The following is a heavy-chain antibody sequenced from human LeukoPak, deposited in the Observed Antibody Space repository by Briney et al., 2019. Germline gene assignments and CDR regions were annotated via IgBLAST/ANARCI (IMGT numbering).Heavy chain of an antibody. Sequence: GGSLRLSCAASGFTFNNYAMNWVRQAPGKGLEWVSVISGSGGTTYYADSVKGRFTISRDSSKNTLYLQMNSLRAEDTAVYYCAKDGGLWVSAHWGDSWGRGTLVTVSS. J-gene: IGHJ4*02. V-gene: IGHV3-23*01. CDR3: AKDGGLWVSAHWGDS. CDR1: GFTFNNYA. CDR2: ISGSGGTT. D-gene: IGHD7-27*01.